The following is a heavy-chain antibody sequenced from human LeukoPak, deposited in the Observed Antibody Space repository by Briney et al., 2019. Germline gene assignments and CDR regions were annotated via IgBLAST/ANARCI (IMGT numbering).Heavy chain of an antibody. D-gene: IGHD3-3*01. CDR2: ISSSSSYI. V-gene: IGHV3-21*01. J-gene: IGHJ4*02. CDR1: AFTFSSYN. Sequence: GGSLRLSCAASAFTFSSYNMKWVRQAPGKGLEWVSSISSSSSYIYYADSVKGRFTISRDNAKNSLYLQMNSLRAEDTAVYYCARDLRFWSGYYYFWGQGTLVTVSS. CDR3: ARDLRFWSGYYYF.